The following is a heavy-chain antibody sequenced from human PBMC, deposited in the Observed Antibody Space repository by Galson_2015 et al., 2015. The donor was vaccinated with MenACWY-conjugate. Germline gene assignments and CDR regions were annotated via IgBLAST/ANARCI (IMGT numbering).Heavy chain of an antibody. V-gene: IGHV3-23*01. D-gene: IGHD2-15*01. J-gene: IGHJ5*02. CDR2: ISGSGGST. Sequence: SLRLSCAASGFTFSSYAMSWVRQAPGKGLEWVSTISGSGGSTYYADSVKGRFTTSRDNSKNTLYLQMNSLRAEDTAIYYCAKANSGGICTSGWACWFDPCGQGSLVIVSS. CDR3: AKANSGGICTSGWACWFDP. CDR1: GFTFSSYA.